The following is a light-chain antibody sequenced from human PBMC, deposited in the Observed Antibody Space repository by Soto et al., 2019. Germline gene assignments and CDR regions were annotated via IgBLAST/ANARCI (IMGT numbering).Light chain of an antibody. Sequence: IQMTQSPYSVSASVGDRVTITFLASQGIRNDLGWYQQKPGKAPKLLIYAASSLQSGVPSRFSGSGSGTDFTLTISSLQPEDFATYYCLQDYNYPWKFGQGTKVDIK. J-gene: IGKJ1*01. CDR1: QGIRND. CDR2: AAS. CDR3: LQDYNYPWK. V-gene: IGKV1-6*01.